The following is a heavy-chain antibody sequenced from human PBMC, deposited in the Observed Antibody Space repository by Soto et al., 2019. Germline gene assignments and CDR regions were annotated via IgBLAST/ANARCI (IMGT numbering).Heavy chain of an antibody. CDR2: ISWDGGST. D-gene: IGHD1-26*01. Sequence: GGALKPSCATSGFTFYCYIMQLVRPAPGKGLEWVSLISWDGGSTYYADSVKGRFTISRDNSKNSLYLQMNSLRTEDTALYYRAKDLVGAPKSYGMDVWGQGTTVTVSS. CDR3: AKDLVGAPKSYGMDV. CDR1: GFTFYCYI. V-gene: IGHV3-43*01. J-gene: IGHJ6*02.